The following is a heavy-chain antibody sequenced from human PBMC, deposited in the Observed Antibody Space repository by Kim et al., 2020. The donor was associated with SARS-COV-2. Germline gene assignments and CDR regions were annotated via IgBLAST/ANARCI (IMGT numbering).Heavy chain of an antibody. D-gene: IGHD1-26*01. J-gene: IGHJ6*02. CDR2: INHSGST. CDR1: GGSFSGYY. V-gene: IGHV4-34*01. CDR3: ANLVGATTGYYYYGMDV. Sequence: SETLSLTCAVYGGSFSGYYWSWIRQPPGKGLEWIGEINHSGSTNYNPSLKSRVTISVDTSKNQFSLKLSSVTAADTAVYYCANLVGATTGYYYYGMDVWGQGTTVTVSS.